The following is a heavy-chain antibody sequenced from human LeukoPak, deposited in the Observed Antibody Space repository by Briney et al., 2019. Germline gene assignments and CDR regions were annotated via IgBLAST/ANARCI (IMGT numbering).Heavy chain of an antibody. CDR3: ARDLKRGYSSGRYSWGTGSSNDY. D-gene: IGHD6-19*01. CDR2: MNPNSGNT. CDR1: GYTFTFYD. V-gene: IGHV1-8*02. Sequence: ASVKISCKASGYTFTFYDIHWVRQAPGQGLEWMGWMNPNSGNTGYAQKLQGRVTMTTDTSTSTAYMELRSLRSDDTAVYYCARDLKRGYSSGRYSWGTGSSNDYWGQGTLVTVSS. J-gene: IGHJ4*02.